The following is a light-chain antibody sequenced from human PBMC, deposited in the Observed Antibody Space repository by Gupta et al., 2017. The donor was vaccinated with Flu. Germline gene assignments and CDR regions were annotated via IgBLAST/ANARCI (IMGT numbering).Light chain of an antibody. V-gene: IGKV3-20*01. Sequence: EIVLTQSPGSLSLSPGERATISCRASQSVISSYLAWYQQKPVQAPRLLIYGASSRATGLPDRFSGSGSGTEFTLTISRLEPEDVAVYYCQQYGSSPLTFGGGTKVEIK. CDR2: GAS. CDR1: QSVISSY. J-gene: IGKJ4*01. CDR3: QQYGSSPLT.